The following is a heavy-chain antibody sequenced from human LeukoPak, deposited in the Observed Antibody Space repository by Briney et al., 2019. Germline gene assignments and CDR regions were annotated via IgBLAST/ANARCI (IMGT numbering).Heavy chain of an antibody. V-gene: IGHV4-61*07. CDR2: IYYSGST. Sequence: GLEWIGYIYYSGSTNYNPSLKSRVTISVDTSKNQFSLKLSSVTAADTAVYYCARRGKGFDYWGQGTLVTVSS. D-gene: IGHD1-26*01. J-gene: IGHJ4*02. CDR3: ARRGKGFDY.